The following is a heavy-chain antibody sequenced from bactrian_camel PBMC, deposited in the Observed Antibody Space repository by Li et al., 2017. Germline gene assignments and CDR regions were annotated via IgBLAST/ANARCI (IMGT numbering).Heavy chain of an antibody. CDR3: AAGPCSINGELSLDVGEYVY. D-gene: IGHD5*01. Sequence: VQLVESGGGLVQPGGSLRLSCVASGYSYSKYCMAWFREAPGKEREGVATIGLNDITRYTNSVQGRFVISKDNGKNTLYLQMNSLSPEDTGIYYAAAGPCSINGELSLDVGEYVYWGQGTQVTV. V-gene: IGHV3S44*01. CDR1: GYSYSKYC. J-gene: IGHJ4*01. CDR2: TIGLNDIT.